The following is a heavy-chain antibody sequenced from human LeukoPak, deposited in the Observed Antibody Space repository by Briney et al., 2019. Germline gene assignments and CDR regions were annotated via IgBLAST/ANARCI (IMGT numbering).Heavy chain of an antibody. CDR3: ARFVFGVVKFDY. CDR2: ISSSSSYI. Sequence: PGGSLRLSCVVSGFTFSSYGIQWVRQAPGKGLEWVSSISSSSSYIYYADSVKGRFTISRDNAKNSLYLQMNSLRAEDTAVYYCARFVFGVVKFDYWGQGTLVTVSS. CDR1: GFTFSSYG. J-gene: IGHJ4*02. D-gene: IGHD3-3*01. V-gene: IGHV3-21*01.